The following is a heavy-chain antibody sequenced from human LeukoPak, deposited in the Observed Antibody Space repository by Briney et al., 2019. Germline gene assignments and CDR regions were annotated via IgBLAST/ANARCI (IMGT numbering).Heavy chain of an antibody. D-gene: IGHD3-9*01. CDR1: GYTFTGYY. V-gene: IGHV1-2*02. J-gene: IGHJ6*02. Sequence: ASVKVSCKASGYTFTGYYMHWVRQAPGQGLEWMGWINPNSGGTNYAQKFQGRVTMTRDTSISTAYMELSRLRSDDTAVYYCASGIYDSLTRLDYYYGMDVWGQGTTVTVSS. CDR3: ASGIYDSLTRLDYYYGMDV. CDR2: INPNSGGT.